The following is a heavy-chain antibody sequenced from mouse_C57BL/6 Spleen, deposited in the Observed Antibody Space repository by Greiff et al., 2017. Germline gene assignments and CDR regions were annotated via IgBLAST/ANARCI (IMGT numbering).Heavy chain of an antibody. D-gene: IGHD1-1*01. CDR2: IWTGGGT. CDR1: GFSLTSYA. J-gene: IGHJ4*01. V-gene: IGHV2-9-1*01. CDR3: ARNPRNYYGSSGFYAMDY. Sequence: QVQLKQSGPGLVAPSQSLSITCTVSGFSLTSYAISWVRQPPGKGLEWLGVIWTGGGTNYNSAPKSRLSISKDNSKSQVFLKMNSLQTDDTARYYCARNPRNYYGSSGFYAMDYWGQGTSVTVSS.